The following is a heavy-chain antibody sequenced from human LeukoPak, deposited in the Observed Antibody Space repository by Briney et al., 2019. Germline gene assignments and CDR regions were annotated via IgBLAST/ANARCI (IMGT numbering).Heavy chain of an antibody. D-gene: IGHD6-6*01. CDR1: GYAFTSYG. CDR2: ISAYNGNT. J-gene: IGHJ5*02. V-gene: IGHV1-18*01. Sequence: ASVKVSCKASGYAFTSYGISWVQQAPGQGLEWMGWISAYNGNTNYAQKLQGRVTMTTDTSTSTAYMELRSLRSDDTAVYYCARAGDIAARNWFDPWGQGTLVTVSS. CDR3: ARAGDIAARNWFDP.